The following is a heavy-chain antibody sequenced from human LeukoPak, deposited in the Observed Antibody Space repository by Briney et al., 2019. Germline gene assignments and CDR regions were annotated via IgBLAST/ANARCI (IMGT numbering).Heavy chain of an antibody. CDR2: INPNSGGT. CDR3: ATHTMVRGVIFDY. CDR1: GYTFTVYY. D-gene: IGHD3-10*01. Sequence: ASVKVTCKASGYTFTVYYMHWVRQAPGQGLGWMGWINPNSGGTDYAQKFQGRVTMTRDTSISTAYMELSRLRSDDTAVYYCATHTMVRGVIFDYWGQGTLVTVSS. V-gene: IGHV1-2*02. J-gene: IGHJ4*02.